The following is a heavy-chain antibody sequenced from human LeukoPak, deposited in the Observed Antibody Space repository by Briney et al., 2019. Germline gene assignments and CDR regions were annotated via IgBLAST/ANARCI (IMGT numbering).Heavy chain of an antibody. CDR2: IDPSDSYT. CDR3: ARTRSGGYYNPYYFDY. Sequence: GESLQISCKGSGYSFSDYWISWVRQMPGKGLEWMGRIDPSDSYTNYGPSSRGHVTISSDMSISTAYLQWSSLEAADTAIYYCARTRSGGYYNPYYFDYWGQGSLVTVSS. V-gene: IGHV5-10-1*01. CDR1: GYSFSDYW. J-gene: IGHJ4*02. D-gene: IGHD3-10*01.